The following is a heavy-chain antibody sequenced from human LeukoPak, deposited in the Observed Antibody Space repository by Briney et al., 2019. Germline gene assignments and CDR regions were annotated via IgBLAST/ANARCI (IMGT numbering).Heavy chain of an antibody. CDR3: AKSYGSGSQWGYFDY. Sequence: GGSLRLSCAASGFTFSSHAMSWVRQAPGKGREWVAAISGRGGSTYYADSVKGRFTISRDNFKTTLYLQMNSLRAEDTAVYYCAKSYGSGSQWGYFDYWGQGTLVTVSS. D-gene: IGHD3-10*01. V-gene: IGHV3-23*01. CDR1: GFTFSSHA. CDR2: ISGRGGST. J-gene: IGHJ4*02.